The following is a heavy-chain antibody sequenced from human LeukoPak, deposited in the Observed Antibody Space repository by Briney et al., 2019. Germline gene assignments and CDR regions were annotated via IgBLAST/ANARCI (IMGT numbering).Heavy chain of an antibody. CDR3: ALTTVTTP. CDR1: GGSFSGYY. D-gene: IGHD4-17*01. Sequence: PSETLSLTCAVYGGSFSGYYWSWIRQPPGKGLEWIGSIYYSGSTYYNPSLKSRVTISVDTSKNQFSLKLSSVTAADTAVYYCALTTVTTPWGQGTLVTVSS. CDR2: IYYSGST. V-gene: IGHV4-34*01. J-gene: IGHJ5*02.